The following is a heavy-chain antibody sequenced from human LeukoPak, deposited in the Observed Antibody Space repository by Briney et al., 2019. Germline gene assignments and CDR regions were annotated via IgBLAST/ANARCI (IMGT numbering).Heavy chain of an antibody. Sequence: ASVKVSCKASGYTFTSYGISRVRQAPGQGLEWMGWISAYNGNTNYAQKLQGRVTMTTDTSTSTAYMELRSLRSDDTAVYYCARVDDFWSGYTVDVWGKGTTVTVSS. CDR2: ISAYNGNT. D-gene: IGHD3-3*01. CDR1: GYTFTSYG. CDR3: ARVDDFWSGYTVDV. V-gene: IGHV1-18*01. J-gene: IGHJ6*04.